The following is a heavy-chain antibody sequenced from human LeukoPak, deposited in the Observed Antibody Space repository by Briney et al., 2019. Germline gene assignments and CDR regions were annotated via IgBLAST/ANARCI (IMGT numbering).Heavy chain of an antibody. Sequence: GASVKVSCKASGYTFTGYYMHWVRQAPGQGLEWMGWINPNSGGTNYAQKFQGRVTMTRDTSISTAYMELSRLRSDDTAVYYCAREECSGGSCYWFDPWGQGTLVTVSS. J-gene: IGHJ5*02. CDR2: INPNSGGT. CDR3: AREECSGGSCYWFDP. D-gene: IGHD2-15*01. V-gene: IGHV1-2*02. CDR1: GYTFTGYY.